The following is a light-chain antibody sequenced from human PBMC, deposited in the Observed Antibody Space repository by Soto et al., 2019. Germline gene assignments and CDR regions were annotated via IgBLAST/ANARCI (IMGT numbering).Light chain of an antibody. CDR2: DNN. Sequence: QSVLTQPPSVSAAPGQTVTISCSGSSSNIGANYVSWYQHLPGTAPKLLIYDNNNRPSGIPDRFSGSKSGTSATLGITGLQTGDEADYYCGTWDNSLGAVVFGGGTKLTVL. CDR1: SSNIGANY. CDR3: GTWDNSLGAVV. J-gene: IGLJ3*02. V-gene: IGLV1-51*01.